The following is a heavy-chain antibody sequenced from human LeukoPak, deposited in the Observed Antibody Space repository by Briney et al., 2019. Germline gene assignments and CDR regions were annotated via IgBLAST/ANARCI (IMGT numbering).Heavy chain of an antibody. CDR1: GFTFSSYA. CDR3: AVYHPRIAVSDDAFDI. J-gene: IGHJ3*02. Sequence: GGSLRLSCAASGFTFSSYAMSWVRQAPGKGLEWVAAICYSGGSKYYADSVKGRFTISRGNSKNTLYLQMNGLRAEDTAVYYCAVYHPRIAVSDDAFDIWGQGTMVTDSS. D-gene: IGHD6-19*01. CDR2: ICYSGGSK. V-gene: IGHV3-23*01.